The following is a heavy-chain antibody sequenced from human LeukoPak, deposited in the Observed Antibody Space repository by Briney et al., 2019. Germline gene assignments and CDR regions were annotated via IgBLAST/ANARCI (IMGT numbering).Heavy chain of an antibody. Sequence: PETLSLTCTVSGGSTSSSSHYWGWIRQPPGKGLEWIGSIYYGGSTYYNPSLKSRVTISVDTSKNQFSLKLSSVTAADTAAYYCARDGGSSFRYFDYWGQGTLVTVSS. CDR2: IYYGGST. V-gene: IGHV4-39*07. D-gene: IGHD2-2*01. CDR3: ARDGGSSFRYFDY. CDR1: GGSTSSSSHY. J-gene: IGHJ4*02.